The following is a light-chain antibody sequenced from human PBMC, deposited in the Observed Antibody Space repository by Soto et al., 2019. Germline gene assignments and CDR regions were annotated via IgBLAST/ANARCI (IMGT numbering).Light chain of an antibody. J-gene: IGLJ3*02. CDR3: SSYTSSSTV. CDR1: SSDVVGYNY. Sequence: QSALTQPASVSGSPGQSITISCTGTSSDVVGYNYVSWYQQHPGKAPKLMIYDVSNRPSGVSNRFSGSKSGNTASLTISGLQAEDEADYYCSSYTSSSTVFGGGT. V-gene: IGLV2-14*01. CDR2: DVS.